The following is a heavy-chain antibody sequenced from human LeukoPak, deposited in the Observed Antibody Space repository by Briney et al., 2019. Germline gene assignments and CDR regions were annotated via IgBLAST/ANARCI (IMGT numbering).Heavy chain of an antibody. CDR2: INHSGST. Sequence: SETLSLTCAVYGGSFSGYYWSWIRQPPGKGLEWIGEINHSGSTYYNPSLKSRVTISVDTSKNQFSLKLSSVTAADTAVYYCARDYRGRYSGSYDDYWGQGTLVTVSS. D-gene: IGHD1-26*01. V-gene: IGHV4-34*01. CDR3: ARDYRGRYSGSYDDY. CDR1: GGSFSGYY. J-gene: IGHJ4*02.